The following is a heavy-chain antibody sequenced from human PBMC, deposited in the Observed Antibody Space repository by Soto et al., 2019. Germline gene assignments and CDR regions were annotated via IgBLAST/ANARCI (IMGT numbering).Heavy chain of an antibody. CDR3: ARLVSDCSSTSCYAFDI. J-gene: IGHJ3*02. D-gene: IGHD2-2*01. CDR1: RDSVSSNSAA. V-gene: IGHV6-1*01. CDR2: TYYRSKWYN. Sequence: SQTLSLTCAISRDSVSSNSAAWNWIRQSPSRGLEWLGRTYYRSKWYNDYAVSVKSRITINPDTSKNQFSLQLNSVTPEDTAVYYCARLVSDCSSTSCYAFDIWGQGTMVTVSS.